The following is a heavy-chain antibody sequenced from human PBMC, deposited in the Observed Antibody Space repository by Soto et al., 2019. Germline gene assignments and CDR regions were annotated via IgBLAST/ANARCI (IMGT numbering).Heavy chain of an antibody. CDR1: GGTFSSYT. Sequence: SVKVSCKASGGTFSSYTISWVRQAPGQGLEWMGRIIPILPIASYAQKFQGRVTITADKSTSTAYMEMSSLRSEDTALYYCARGVDTAMSDDAFDIWGQGTMVTVSS. CDR2: IIPILPIA. V-gene: IGHV1-69*02. J-gene: IGHJ3*02. CDR3: ARGVDTAMSDDAFDI. D-gene: IGHD5-18*01.